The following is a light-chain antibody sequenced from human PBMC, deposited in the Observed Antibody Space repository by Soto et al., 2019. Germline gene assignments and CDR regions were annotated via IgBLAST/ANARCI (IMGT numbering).Light chain of an antibody. Sequence: DIHMTQSPSTLSASVGDRVTITCRASQRLAMWLAWYQQKPWQAPNGLIYKTSSLESGDPSRFSGSGSGTAFTLPSSSLQPDDFATYYCQHGTDYSSMFGHGTKVEL. V-gene: IGKV1-5*03. CDR3: QHGTDYSSM. J-gene: IGKJ1*01. CDR2: KTS. CDR1: QRLAMW.